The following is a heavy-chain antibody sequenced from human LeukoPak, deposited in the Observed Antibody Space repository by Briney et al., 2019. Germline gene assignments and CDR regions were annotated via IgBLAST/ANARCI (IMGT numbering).Heavy chain of an antibody. V-gene: IGHV3-7*01. Sequence: GGSQRLSCAASGSTFSSYWMAWVRQAPGKGLEWVADIKQDGSEKNYMDSLKGRFTISRDNAKNSLYLQMNSLRAEDTAVYFCARAIGIWSGYSYWGQGTLVTVSS. CDR2: IKQDGSEK. J-gene: IGHJ4*02. CDR3: ARAIGIWSGYSY. D-gene: IGHD3-3*01. CDR1: GSTFSSYW.